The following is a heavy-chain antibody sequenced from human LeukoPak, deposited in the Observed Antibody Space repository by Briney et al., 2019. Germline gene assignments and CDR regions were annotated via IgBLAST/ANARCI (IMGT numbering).Heavy chain of an antibody. CDR3: AGGLLGHCSSTSCYPGAFDI. D-gene: IGHD2-2*01. Sequence: PGGSLRLSCAASGITVRTNYISWVRQAPGKGLEWVSVIYSGGNTYYADSVKGRFTISRDNSKNTLYLQMNSLRSEDTAVYYCAGGLLGHCSSTSCYPGAFDIWGQGTMVTVSS. J-gene: IGHJ3*02. V-gene: IGHV3-66*02. CDR1: GITVRTNY. CDR2: IYSGGNT.